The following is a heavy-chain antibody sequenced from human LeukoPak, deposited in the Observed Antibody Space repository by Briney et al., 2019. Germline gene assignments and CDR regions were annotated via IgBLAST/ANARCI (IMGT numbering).Heavy chain of an antibody. V-gene: IGHV3-11*06. CDR1: GFTFSDYY. Sequence: GGSLRLSCAASGFTFSDYYMSWIRQAPGKGLEWVAYISSTSDYTKYADSVRGRFTISRGNAKNSLYLQMNSLRDEDTAVYYCARDHYSRNDYWGQGTLVTVSS. CDR2: ISSTSDYT. J-gene: IGHJ4*02. D-gene: IGHD6-13*01. CDR3: ARDHYSRNDY.